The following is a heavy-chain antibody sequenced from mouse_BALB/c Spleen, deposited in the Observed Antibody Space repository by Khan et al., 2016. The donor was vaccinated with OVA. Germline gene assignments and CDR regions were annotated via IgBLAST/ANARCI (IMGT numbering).Heavy chain of an antibody. CDR3: ARSDLGWDFDY. CDR1: GYTFINYW. Sequence: QVRLQQSGAELAKPGASVKMSCKASGYTFINYWILWVKQRPGQGLEWIGYINPSTGYTDYNQNFKDKATLTADKSSSTAYMQLSSLTSEASAVYYRARSDLGWDFDYWGQGTTLTVSS. CDR2: INPSTGYT. D-gene: IGHD1-1*02. V-gene: IGHV1-7*01. J-gene: IGHJ2*01.